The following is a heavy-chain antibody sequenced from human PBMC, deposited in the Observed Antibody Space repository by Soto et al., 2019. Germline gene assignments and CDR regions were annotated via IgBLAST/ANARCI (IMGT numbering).Heavy chain of an antibody. D-gene: IGHD3-10*01. J-gene: IGHJ3*01. V-gene: IGHV1-69*06. Sequence: QVQLVQSGAVVKKPGSSVEVSCKASGGTFNGYGISWVRQAPGQGLEWMGGTVPVFDTSKYAPRFQGRVTITADKSTSTAYVELSSVRYEDRAMYFCARGVSNSGAYYTGPSAYDLWGQGTLVIVSS. CDR2: TVPVFDTS. CDR1: GGTFNGYG. CDR3: ARGVSNSGAYYTGPSAYDL.